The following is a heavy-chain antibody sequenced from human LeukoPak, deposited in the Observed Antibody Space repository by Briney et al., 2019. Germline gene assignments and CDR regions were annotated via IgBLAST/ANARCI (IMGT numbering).Heavy chain of an antibody. J-gene: IGHJ6*02. D-gene: IGHD5-18*01. V-gene: IGHV3-48*03. CDR1: GFTFSSYE. CDR3: ARDNAWTAMVYYYYYGMDV. Sequence: QPGGSLRLSCAASGFTFSSYEMNWVRQAPGKGLEWDSYISSSGSTIYYADSVKGRFTISRDNAKNSLYLQMNSLRAEDTAVYYCARDNAWTAMVYYYYYGMDVWGQGTTVTVSS. CDR2: ISSSGSTI.